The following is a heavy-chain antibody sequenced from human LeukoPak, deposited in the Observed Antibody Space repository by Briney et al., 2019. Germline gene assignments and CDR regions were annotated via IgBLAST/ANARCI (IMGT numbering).Heavy chain of an antibody. CDR2: IYHSGRT. CDR3: ARDSSSIDY. D-gene: IGHD6-6*01. Sequence: SETLSLTCTVSGYSISSGYYWGWIRQPPGKGLEWIGSIYHSGRTYYNPSLKSRVTISVDTSKNQFSLKLSSVTAADTAVYYCARDSSSIDYWGQGTLVTVSS. J-gene: IGHJ4*02. CDR1: GYSISSGYY. V-gene: IGHV4-38-2*02.